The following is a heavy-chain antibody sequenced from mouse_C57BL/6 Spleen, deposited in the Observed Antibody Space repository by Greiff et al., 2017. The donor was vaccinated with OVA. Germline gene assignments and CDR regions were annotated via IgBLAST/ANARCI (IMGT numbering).Heavy chain of an antibody. J-gene: IGHJ3*01. CDR1: GYTFTDYN. Sequence: EVQLQQSGPELVKPGASVKIPCKASGYTFTDYNMDWVKQSHGKSLEWIGDINPNNGGTIYNQKFKGKATLTVDKSSSTAYMELRSLTSEDTAVYYRERFEDYGVFAYWGQGTLVTGSA. D-gene: IGHD1-1*02. V-gene: IGHV1-18*01. CDR2: INPNNGGT. CDR3: ERFEDYGVFAY.